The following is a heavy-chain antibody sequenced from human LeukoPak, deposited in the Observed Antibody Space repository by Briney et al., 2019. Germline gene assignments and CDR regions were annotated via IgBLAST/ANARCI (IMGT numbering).Heavy chain of an antibody. Sequence: GGSLRLSCAASGFIFNSHTMNWVRQAPGKGLEWVSSISSSSSYIYCADSVKGRFTISRDNAKNSLYLQMNSLRAEDTAVYYCARSSGWYYRGPDYYYYYMDVWGKGTTVTVS. CDR3: ARSSGWYYRGPDYYYYYMDV. V-gene: IGHV3-21*01. D-gene: IGHD6-19*01. J-gene: IGHJ6*03. CDR2: ISSSSSYI. CDR1: GFIFNSHT.